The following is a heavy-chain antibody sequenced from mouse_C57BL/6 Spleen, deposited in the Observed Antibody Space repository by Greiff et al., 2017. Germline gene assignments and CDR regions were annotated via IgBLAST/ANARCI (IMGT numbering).Heavy chain of an antibody. V-gene: IGHV1-59*01. CDR2: IDPSDSYT. CDR1: GYTFTSYW. CDR3: ARRMALYDGDWYFDV. J-gene: IGHJ1*03. Sequence: QVQLQQPGAELVRPGTSVKLSCKASGYTFTSYWMHWVKQRPGQGLEWIGVIDPSDSYTNYNQKFKGKATLTVDTSSSTAYMQLSSLTSEDSAVYYCARRMALYDGDWYFDVWGTGTTVTVSS. D-gene: IGHD2-12*01.